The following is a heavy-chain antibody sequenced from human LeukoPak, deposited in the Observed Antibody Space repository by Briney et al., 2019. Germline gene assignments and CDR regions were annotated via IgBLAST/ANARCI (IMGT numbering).Heavy chain of an antibody. CDR2: IYSGGST. Sequence: GGSLRLSCAASGFTFSSYAMSWVRQAPGRGLEWVSVIYSGGSTYYADSVKGRFTISRDNSKNTLYLQMNSLRAEDTAVYYCARWGIAAADSDYWGQGTLVTVSS. J-gene: IGHJ4*02. CDR1: GFTFSSYA. CDR3: ARWGIAAADSDY. D-gene: IGHD6-13*01. V-gene: IGHV3-53*01.